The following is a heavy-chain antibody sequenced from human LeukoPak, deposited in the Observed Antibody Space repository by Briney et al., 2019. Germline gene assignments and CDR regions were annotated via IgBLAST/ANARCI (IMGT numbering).Heavy chain of an antibody. J-gene: IGHJ4*02. CDR1: GFTFSSYA. CDR3: ASGERYFDGVDY. V-gene: IGHV3-30-3*01. CDR2: ISYDGSNK. Sequence: GGSLRLSCAASGFTFSSYAMHWVRQALGKGLEWVAVISYDGSNKYYADSVKGRFTISRDNSKNTLYLQMNSLRAEDTAVYYCASGERYFDGVDYWGQGTLVTVSS. D-gene: IGHD3-9*01.